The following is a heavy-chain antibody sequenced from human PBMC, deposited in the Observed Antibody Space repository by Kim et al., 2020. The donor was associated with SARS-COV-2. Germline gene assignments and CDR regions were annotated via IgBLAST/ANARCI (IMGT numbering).Heavy chain of an antibody. CDR1: GFTFSSYG. J-gene: IGHJ4*02. CDR3: AKDPSYYYDSSGYYSVDY. Sequence: GGSLRLSCAASGFTFSSYGMHWVRQAPGKGLEWVAVISYDGSNKYYADSVKGRFTISRDNSKNTLYLQMNSLRAEDTAVYYCAKDPSYYYDSSGYYSVDYWGQGTLVTVSS. V-gene: IGHV3-30*18. CDR2: ISYDGSNK. D-gene: IGHD3-22*01.